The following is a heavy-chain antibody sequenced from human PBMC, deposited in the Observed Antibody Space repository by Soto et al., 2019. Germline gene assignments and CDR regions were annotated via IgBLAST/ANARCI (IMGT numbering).Heavy chain of an antibody. Sequence: PGGSLRLSCAASGFTFSSYSMNWVRQAPGKGLEWVSSISSSSYIYYADSVKGRFTISRDNAKNSLYLQMNSLRAEDTAVYYCARENSVQAWLHHFDHWGLGTLVTVSS. J-gene: IGHJ4*02. CDR1: GFTFSSYS. V-gene: IGHV3-21*01. D-gene: IGHD5-18*01. CDR3: ARENSVQAWLHHFDH. CDR2: ISSSSYI.